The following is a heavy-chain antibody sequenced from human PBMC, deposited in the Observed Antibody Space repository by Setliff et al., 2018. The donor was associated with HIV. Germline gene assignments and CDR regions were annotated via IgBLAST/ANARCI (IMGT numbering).Heavy chain of an antibody. CDR2: IYPGDSDT. Sequence: PGESLKISCKGSGYGFSNYWLAWVRQTPGKGLEWMGIIYPGDSDTRYSPSFQGQVTFSADKSINTAYLQWGSLKASDTGIYFCARQTSRYITLSPPDYWGQGTVVPSPQ. V-gene: IGHV5-51*01. J-gene: IGHJ4*02. CDR1: GYGFSNYW. D-gene: IGHD3-9*01. CDR3: ARQTSRYITLSPPDY.